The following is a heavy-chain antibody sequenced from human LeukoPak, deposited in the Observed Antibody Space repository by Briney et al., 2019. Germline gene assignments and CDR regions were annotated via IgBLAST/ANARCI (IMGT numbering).Heavy chain of an antibody. V-gene: IGHV3-48*03. CDR3: ARDLRDGYDSSGNYYYYYGMDV. J-gene: IGHJ6*02. D-gene: IGHD3-22*01. CDR2: ISSSGSTI. CDR1: GFTFSSYE. Sequence: GGSLRLSCAAPGFTFSSYEMNWVCQAPGKGLEWVSYISSSGSTIYYADPAKGRFTISRENAKNSLYLQMNSLRAEDTAVYYCARDLRDGYDSSGNYYYYYGMDVWGQGTTVTVSS.